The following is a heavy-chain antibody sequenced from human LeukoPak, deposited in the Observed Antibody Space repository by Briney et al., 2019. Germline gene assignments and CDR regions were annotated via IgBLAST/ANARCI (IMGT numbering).Heavy chain of an antibody. Sequence: ASVKVSCKASGYTFTSYGISWVRQAPGQGLVWMGWISAYNDNTNYAQKLQGRVTMTTDTSTSTAYMELSSLRSEDMAVYYCARSRYCTDGVCSPADAFDIWGQGTMVTVSS. D-gene: IGHD2-8*01. V-gene: IGHV1-18*03. CDR2: ISAYNDNT. CDR1: GYTFTSYG. J-gene: IGHJ3*02. CDR3: ARSRYCTDGVCSPADAFDI.